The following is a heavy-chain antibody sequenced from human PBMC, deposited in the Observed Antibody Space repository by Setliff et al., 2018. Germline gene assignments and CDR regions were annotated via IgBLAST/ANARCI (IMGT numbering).Heavy chain of an antibody. D-gene: IGHD3-3*01. CDR1: SGSISYNNW. CDR2: IYHTEST. Sequence: KTSETLSLTCAVSSGSISYNNWWTWVRQPPGKGLEWIGEIYHTESTNYNPSLKSRVTISLDKSKNQFSLELSSVTAADTAVYYCARDDTYDFWGGHGHLDSWGQGILVTV. J-gene: IGHJ4*02. CDR3: ARDDTYDFWGGHGHLDS. V-gene: IGHV4-4*02.